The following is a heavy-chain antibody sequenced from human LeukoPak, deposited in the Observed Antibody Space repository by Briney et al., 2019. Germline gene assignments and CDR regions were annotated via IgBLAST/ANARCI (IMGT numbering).Heavy chain of an antibody. CDR3: ARAFYSSSWYHKEDFFDY. J-gene: IGHJ4*02. Sequence: SETLSLTCTVSGYSINNGYYWGWIRQPPGKGLEWIGSIYHSGSTYYKASLKSRVTISVDTSKNQFSLRLSSVTAADTAVYYCARAFYSSSWYHKEDFFDYWGQGTPVTVSS. D-gene: IGHD6-13*01. CDR2: IYHSGST. V-gene: IGHV4-38-2*02. CDR1: GYSINNGYY.